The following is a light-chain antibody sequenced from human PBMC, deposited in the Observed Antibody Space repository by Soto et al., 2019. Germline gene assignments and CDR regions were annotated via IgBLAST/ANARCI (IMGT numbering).Light chain of an antibody. V-gene: IGLV1-47*01. CDR3: ATWDDSLNGPKL. Sequence: QSVLTQPPSASGTPGQRVTISCSGSIANIATNYVYWYQHLPGTAPKLLIYRNDLRPSGVPDRFSGSKSGTSASLAISGLRSEDEADYYCATWDDSLNGPKLFGGGTQLTVL. CDR1: IANIATNY. J-gene: IGLJ7*01. CDR2: RND.